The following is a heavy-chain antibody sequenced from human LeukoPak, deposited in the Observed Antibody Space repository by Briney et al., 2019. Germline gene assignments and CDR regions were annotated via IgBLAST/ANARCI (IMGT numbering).Heavy chain of an antibody. CDR3: ASPDVTHYYYYMDV. D-gene: IGHD3-16*01. Sequence: GGSLRLSCTASGFTLSSYEMSWIRQAPGKGLEWVSSIDYSGGSTYYADSVKGRFTISRDNSKNTLYLQMNSLRAEDTAVYYCASPDVTHYYYYMDVWGKGTTVTMSS. J-gene: IGHJ6*03. V-gene: IGHV3-23*01. CDR1: GFTLSSYE. CDR2: IDYSGGST.